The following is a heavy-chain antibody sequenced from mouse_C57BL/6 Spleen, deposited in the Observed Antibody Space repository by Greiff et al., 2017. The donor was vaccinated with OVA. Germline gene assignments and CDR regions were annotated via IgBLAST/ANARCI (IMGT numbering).Heavy chain of an antibody. Sequence: VQLKESGPELVKPGASVKISCKASGYSFTGYYMNWVKQSPEKSLEWIGEINPSTGGTTYNQKFKAKATLTVDKSSSTAYMQLKSLTSEDSAVYYCARWDGSSSMDYWGQGTSVTVSS. CDR1: GYSFTGYY. J-gene: IGHJ4*01. CDR3: ARWDGSSSMDY. D-gene: IGHD1-1*01. V-gene: IGHV1-42*01. CDR2: INPSTGGT.